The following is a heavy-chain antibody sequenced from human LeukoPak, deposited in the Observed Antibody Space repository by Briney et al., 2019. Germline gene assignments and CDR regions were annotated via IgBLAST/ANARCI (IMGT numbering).Heavy chain of an antibody. J-gene: IGHJ4*02. CDR3: ARLLDY. CDR1: GSSIGTYS. Sequence: SETLSLTRTVSGSSIGTYSWSWIRQPPGKGLEWVGYIYTTGSTHYNPSLKSRVTMSVDTSKNQFSLRLSSVTAADTAVYYCARLLDYWGQGTLVTVSS. CDR2: IYTTGST. V-gene: IGHV4-4*09.